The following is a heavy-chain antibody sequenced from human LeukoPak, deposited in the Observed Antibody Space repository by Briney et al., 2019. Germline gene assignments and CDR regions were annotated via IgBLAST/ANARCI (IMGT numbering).Heavy chain of an antibody. CDR1: GGSISSSSYY. CDR2: IYYSGST. V-gene: IGHV4-39*07. CDR3: ARGRIPMIVVDHDAFDI. D-gene: IGHD3-22*01. J-gene: IGHJ3*02. Sequence: PSETLSLTCTVSGGSISSSSYYWGWIRQPPGKGLEWIGSIYYSGSTYYNPSLKSRVTISVDTSKNQFSLKLSSVTAADTAVYYCARGRIPMIVVDHDAFDIWGQGTMVTVSS.